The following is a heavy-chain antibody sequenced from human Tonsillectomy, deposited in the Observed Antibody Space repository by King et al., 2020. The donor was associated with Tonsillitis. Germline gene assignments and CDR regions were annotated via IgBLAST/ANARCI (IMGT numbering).Heavy chain of an antibody. Sequence: HVQLVQSGAEVKKPGASVKVSCKASGYAFTGHYIHWVRQAPGQGLVWMGWINPNSGGTDYAQKFQGRVTMTRDTSISTAYMELSRLRSDDTAVYYCARMGRIAVPNGEIQDYWCQGTLVTVSS. CDR2: INPNSGGT. V-gene: IGHV1-2*02. D-gene: IGHD6-19*01. J-gene: IGHJ4*02. CDR3: ARMGRIAVPNGEIQDY. CDR1: GYAFTGHY.